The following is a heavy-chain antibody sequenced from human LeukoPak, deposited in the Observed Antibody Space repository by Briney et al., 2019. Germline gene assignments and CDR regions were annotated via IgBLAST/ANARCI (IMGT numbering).Heavy chain of an antibody. CDR1: GGSISSSSYY. J-gene: IGHJ4*02. Sequence: SETLSLTCTVSGGSISSSSYYWGWIRQPPGKGLEWIGSIYYSGSTYYNPSLKSRVTISVDTSKNQLSLKLSSVTAADTAVYYCARQDIVVVPAAMARYFDYWGQGTLVTVSS. D-gene: IGHD2-2*01. V-gene: IGHV4-39*01. CDR2: IYYSGST. CDR3: ARQDIVVVPAAMARYFDY.